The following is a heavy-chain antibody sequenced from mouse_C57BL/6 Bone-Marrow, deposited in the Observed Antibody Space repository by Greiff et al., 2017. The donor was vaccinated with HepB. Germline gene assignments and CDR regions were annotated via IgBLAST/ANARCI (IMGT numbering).Heavy chain of an antibody. Sequence: VQLQQSGAELVRPGTSVKVSCKASGYAFTNYLIEWVKQRPGQGLEWIGVINPGSGGTNYNEKFKGKATLTADKSSSTAYMQLSSLTSEDSAVYFCARRVVARDYWYFDVWGTGTTVTVSS. V-gene: IGHV1-54*01. CDR2: INPGSGGT. CDR3: ARRVVARDYWYFDV. J-gene: IGHJ1*03. D-gene: IGHD1-1*01. CDR1: GYAFTNYL.